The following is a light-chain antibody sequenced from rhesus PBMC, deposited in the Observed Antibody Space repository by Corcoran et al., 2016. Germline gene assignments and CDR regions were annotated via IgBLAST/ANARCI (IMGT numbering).Light chain of an antibody. CDR1: QSISSW. V-gene: IGKV1-22*01. Sequence: DIQMTQSPSSLSASVGDTVTITCRASQSISSWLAWYQQKPGKAPKLLIYKASSLQSGVPSRFSGSGVGTDFTLTISSLQSEDFATYYCQQYDSSPCSFGQGTKVEIK. J-gene: IGKJ2*01. CDR3: QQYDSSPCS. CDR2: KAS.